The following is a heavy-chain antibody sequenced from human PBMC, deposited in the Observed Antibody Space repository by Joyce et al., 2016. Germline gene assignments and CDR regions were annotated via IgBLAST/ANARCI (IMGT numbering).Heavy chain of an antibody. CDR3: TTDEAPRFYYYGMNV. J-gene: IGHJ6*02. V-gene: IGHV3-15*01. CDR1: GFTFSNAW. CDR2: IKSKTGGGTT. Sequence: EVQLVESGGGLVKPGGSLRLSCAASGFTFSNAWMSWVGQAPGKGLEWVGRIKSKTGGGTTDYAAPVKGRFTISRDDSQNTLYLQMNSLKTEDTAMYYCTTDEAPRFYYYGMNVWGQGTTVTVSS.